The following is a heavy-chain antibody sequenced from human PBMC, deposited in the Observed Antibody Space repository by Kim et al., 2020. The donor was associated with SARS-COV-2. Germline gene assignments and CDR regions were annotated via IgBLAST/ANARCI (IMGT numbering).Heavy chain of an antibody. D-gene: IGHD2-21*01. CDR1: GFTFSSYS. CDR3: ARGGGDGYNWRVATGYGSYSYYGMDV. V-gene: IGHV3-21*01. J-gene: IGHJ6*02. CDR2: ISSSSSYI. Sequence: GGSLRLSCAASGFTFSSYSMNWVRQAPGKGLEWVSSISSSSSYIYYADSVKGRFTISRDNAKNSLYLQMNSLRAEDTAVYYCARGGGDGYNWRVATGYGSYSYYGMDVWGQGTTVTVSS.